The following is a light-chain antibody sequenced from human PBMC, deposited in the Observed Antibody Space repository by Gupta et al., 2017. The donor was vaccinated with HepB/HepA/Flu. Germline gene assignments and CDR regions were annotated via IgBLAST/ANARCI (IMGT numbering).Light chain of an antibody. CDR3: QQRSNWPPFT. V-gene: IGKV3-11*01. J-gene: IGKJ5*01. Sequence: ETVLTQSPATLSLSPGERATLSCRASQNSSSYLAWYQQKPGQAPRLLIYDTSSRDTDNPARFSASGSGTDFPLTISSREPQDFAVYYCQQRSNWPPFTFGQGTRLDIK. CDR2: DTS. CDR1: QNSSSY.